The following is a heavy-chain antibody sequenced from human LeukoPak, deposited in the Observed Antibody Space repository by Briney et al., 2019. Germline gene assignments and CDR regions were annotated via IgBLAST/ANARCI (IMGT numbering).Heavy chain of an antibody. Sequence: GGSLTLSCAASGFSSYIHAMSWVRQAPGKGLEWVSAITGSGGSTYYADSVKGRFTISRDNSKNTLLLLMNSLRAEDTAVYYCAKGRIHVYGPLDYWGQGTLVTVSS. J-gene: IGHJ4*02. CDR2: ITGSGGST. D-gene: IGHD2/OR15-2a*01. CDR1: GFSSYIHA. V-gene: IGHV3-23*01. CDR3: AKGRIHVYGPLDY.